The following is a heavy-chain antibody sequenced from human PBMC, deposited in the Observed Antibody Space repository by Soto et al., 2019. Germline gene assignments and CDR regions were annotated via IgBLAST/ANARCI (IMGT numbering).Heavy chain of an antibody. D-gene: IGHD2-15*01. J-gene: IGHJ5*02. CDR1: GYTFTRYT. CDR3: ARGIATGQLDP. Sequence: ASVKVSCKASGYTFTRYTMNWVRQAPGQRLEWMGWINPDNGNTKSSQKFQDRVIITRDTSASTAYMDLSSLKSEDTAVYYCARGIATGQLDPWGQGTLVTVSS. CDR2: INPDNGNT. V-gene: IGHV1-3*01.